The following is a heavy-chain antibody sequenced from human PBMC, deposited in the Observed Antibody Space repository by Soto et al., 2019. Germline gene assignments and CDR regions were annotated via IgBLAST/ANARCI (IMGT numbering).Heavy chain of an antibody. D-gene: IGHD6-19*01. CDR3: AKEGPYSSGWFPYFDY. Sequence: GGSLRLSCAASGFTFSSYGMHWVRQAPGKGLEWVAVISYDGSNKYYADSVKGRFTISRDNSKNTLYLQMNSLRAEDTAVYYCAKEGPYSSGWFPYFDYWGQGTXVTVSS. V-gene: IGHV3-30*18. J-gene: IGHJ4*02. CDR2: ISYDGSNK. CDR1: GFTFSSYG.